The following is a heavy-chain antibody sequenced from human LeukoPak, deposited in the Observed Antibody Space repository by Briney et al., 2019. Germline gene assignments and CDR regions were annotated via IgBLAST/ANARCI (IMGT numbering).Heavy chain of an antibody. Sequence: TLSLTCTVSGGSISSGDSYWSWIRQRPGKGLEWIGYTYNSGSTSYNPSLKSRVTISQDTSKNQFSLKLSSVTAADTAVYYCARRAAAASLYYFDYWGQGTLVTVSS. J-gene: IGHJ4*02. CDR3: ARRAAAASLYYFDY. V-gene: IGHV4-31*03. CDR1: GGSISSGDSY. D-gene: IGHD6-13*01. CDR2: TYNSGST.